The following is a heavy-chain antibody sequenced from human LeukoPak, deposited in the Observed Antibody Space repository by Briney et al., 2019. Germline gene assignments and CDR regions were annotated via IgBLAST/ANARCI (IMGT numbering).Heavy chain of an antibody. CDR1: GFTFSSYV. CDR2: ISYDGSNK. Sequence: GGSLRLSCAASGFTFSSYVMHWVRQAPGKGLEWVAVISYDGSNKYYADSVKGRFTISRDNSKNTLYLQMNSLRAEDTAVYYCAREGDPGYSGYGYFFDYWGQGTLVTVSS. D-gene: IGHD5-12*01. J-gene: IGHJ4*02. CDR3: AREGDPGYSGYGYFFDY. V-gene: IGHV3-30*04.